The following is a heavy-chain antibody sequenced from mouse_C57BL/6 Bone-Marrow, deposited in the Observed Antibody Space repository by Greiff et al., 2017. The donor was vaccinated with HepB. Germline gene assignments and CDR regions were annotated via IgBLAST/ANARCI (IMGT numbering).Heavy chain of an antibody. Sequence: EVQLQESGAGLVKPGGSLKLSCAASGFTFSSYAMSWVRQTPEKRLEWVAYISSGGDYIYYADTVKGRFTISRDNARNTLYLQMSSLKSEDTAMYYCTREGHWFAYWGQGTLVTVSA. D-gene: IGHD3-3*01. CDR3: TREGHWFAY. CDR2: ISSGGDYI. V-gene: IGHV5-9-1*02. CDR1: GFTFSSYA. J-gene: IGHJ3*01.